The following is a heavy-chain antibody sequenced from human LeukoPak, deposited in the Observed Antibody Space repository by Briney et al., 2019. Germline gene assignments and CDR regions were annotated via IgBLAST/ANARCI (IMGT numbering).Heavy chain of an antibody. CDR3: ARLTVVTMIDY. Sequence: GGSLRLSCAASGLTFSSYAMSWVRRAPGRGLEWGSAISGSGGSTYYADSVKGRFTISTDNSKNTLYLQMNSLGAEDTAVYYCARLTVVTMIDYWGQGTLVTVSS. V-gene: IGHV3-23*01. CDR2: ISGSGGST. J-gene: IGHJ4*02. D-gene: IGHD4-23*01. CDR1: GLTFSSYA.